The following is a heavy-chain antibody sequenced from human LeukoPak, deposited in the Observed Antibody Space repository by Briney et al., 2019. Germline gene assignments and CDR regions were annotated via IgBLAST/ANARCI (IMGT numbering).Heavy chain of an antibody. CDR2: ISGSGGST. D-gene: IGHD5-18*01. CDR1: GFTFSGYA. Sequence: PGGSLRLSCAASGFTFSGYAMSWVRQAPGKGLEWVSAISGSGGSTYYADSVKGRFTISRDNSKNTLYLQMNSLRAEDTAVYYCAKDPRGYSYGYADYWGQGTLVTVSS. V-gene: IGHV3-23*01. CDR3: AKDPRGYSYGYADY. J-gene: IGHJ4*02.